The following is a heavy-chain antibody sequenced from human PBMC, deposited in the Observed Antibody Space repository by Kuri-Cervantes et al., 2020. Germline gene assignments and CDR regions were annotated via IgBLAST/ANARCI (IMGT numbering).Heavy chain of an antibody. CDR3: ARDSSGYYGSYYFDY. V-gene: IGHV4-34*01. J-gene: IGHJ4*02. D-gene: IGHD3-22*01. CDR2: INDSGDI. Sequence: GSLRLSCAVYGGSFSGYRWNWIRQPPGRGLEWIGEINDSGDINYDPSLWSRVTMSIDTSQRQFSLRLSSVTAADTAVYYCARDSSGYYGSYYFDYWAQGTLVTVSS. CDR1: GGSFSGYR.